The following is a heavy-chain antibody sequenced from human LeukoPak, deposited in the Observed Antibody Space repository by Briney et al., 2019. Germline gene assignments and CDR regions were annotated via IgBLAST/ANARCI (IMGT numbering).Heavy chain of an antibody. CDR3: AKGSSGFFVDL. D-gene: IGHD3-22*01. J-gene: IGHJ5*02. CDR1: GSTFSSYA. Sequence: GSLRLSCADAGSTFSSYAMSCVRQAPGKGLEWVSAISNDGAGTNSAAFVKGRFTISRDNSKNTLFLQMNRLRAGDTALEYCAKGSSGFFVDLWGQGTLVTVSS. CDR2: ISNDGAGT. V-gene: IGHV3-23*01.